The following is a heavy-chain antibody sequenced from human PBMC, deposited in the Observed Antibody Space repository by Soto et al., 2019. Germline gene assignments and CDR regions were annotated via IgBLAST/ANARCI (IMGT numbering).Heavy chain of an antibody. V-gene: IGHV3-48*01. CDR2: ISSSSSTI. CDR1: GFTFSSYS. D-gene: IGHD3-16*01. J-gene: IGHJ4*02. CDR3: ARDVGEEENY. Sequence: GGSLSLSCAASGFTFSSYSMNWVRQAPGKGLEWVSYISSSSSTIYYADSVKGRFTISRDNAKNSLYLQMNSLRAEDTAVYYCARDVGEEENYWGQGTLVTVSS.